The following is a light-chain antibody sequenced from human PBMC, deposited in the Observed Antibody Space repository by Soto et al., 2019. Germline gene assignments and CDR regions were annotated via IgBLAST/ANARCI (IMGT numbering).Light chain of an antibody. CDR1: QNINTY. J-gene: IGKJ3*01. Sequence: DIQMNQSPYSLSAAVGDRVTITCRASQNINTYLNWYQQKPGKAPKLLIFDAASLQSGVPSRFSGSGSRTDFTLTITSMQPEDFATYYCQQTSSAPFTFGPGTKVDIK. CDR2: DAA. CDR3: QQTSSAPFT. V-gene: IGKV1-39*01.